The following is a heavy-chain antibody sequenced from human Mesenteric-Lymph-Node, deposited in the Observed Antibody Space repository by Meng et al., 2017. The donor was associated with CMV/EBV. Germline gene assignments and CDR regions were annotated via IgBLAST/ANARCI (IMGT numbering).Heavy chain of an antibody. V-gene: IGHV3-53*01. J-gene: IGHJ3*01. CDR2: INSGGNT. CDR3: ARVYYADDAFNL. D-gene: IGHD2-8*01. CDR1: GFTVSSTY. Sequence: GESLKISCAASGFTVSSTYMSWVRQAPGKGLEWISLINSGGNTYYTDSVMGRFTISRDDSRSTVYLQMNNLRAEDTAVYYCARVYYADDAFNLWGQGTMVTV.